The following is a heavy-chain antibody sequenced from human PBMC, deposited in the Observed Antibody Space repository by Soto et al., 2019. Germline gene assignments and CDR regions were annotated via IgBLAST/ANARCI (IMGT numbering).Heavy chain of an antibody. V-gene: IGHV3-33*01. D-gene: IGHD5-12*01. Sequence: PGGSLRLSCASSVFTFSLYGMHCVRHAPGKWLEWVAVIWNDGSEKNYADSVKGRFTLSGDSSKNTLYLEMNSLRVEDTAVYYCARVGHNGSDLDFEYWGQGTLVSVSS. J-gene: IGHJ4*02. CDR1: VFTFSLYG. CDR3: ARVGHNGSDLDFEY. CDR2: IWNDGSEK.